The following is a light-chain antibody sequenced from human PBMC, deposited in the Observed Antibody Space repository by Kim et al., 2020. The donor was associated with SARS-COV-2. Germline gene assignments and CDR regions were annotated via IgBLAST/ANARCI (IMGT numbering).Light chain of an antibody. V-gene: IGKV2-28*01. CDR2: AAS. Sequence: EIVMTQSPLSLPVTPGEPAAISCRSSQSLLSSNGHNYLDWYVQRPGQSPQLLMYAASTRASGVPDRFSGSGSGTDFTLKISRVEAEDVGVYYCMQSLQTPVTFGGGTKVEI. CDR1: QSLLSSNGHNY. J-gene: IGKJ4*01. CDR3: MQSLQTPVT.